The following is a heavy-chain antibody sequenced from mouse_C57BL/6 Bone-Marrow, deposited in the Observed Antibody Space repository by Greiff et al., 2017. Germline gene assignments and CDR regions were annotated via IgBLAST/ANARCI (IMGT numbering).Heavy chain of an antibody. Sequence: VQLQQPGAELVKPGASVKLSCKASGYTFTSYWMQWVKQRPGQGLEWIGEIDPSDSYTNYNQKFKGKATLTVDTSSSTAYMQLSSLTSEDSAVDYCAREGDYDGYAMDYWGQGTSVTVSS. J-gene: IGHJ4*01. CDR3: AREGDYDGYAMDY. V-gene: IGHV1-50*01. CDR1: GYTFTSYW. CDR2: IDPSDSYT. D-gene: IGHD2-4*01.